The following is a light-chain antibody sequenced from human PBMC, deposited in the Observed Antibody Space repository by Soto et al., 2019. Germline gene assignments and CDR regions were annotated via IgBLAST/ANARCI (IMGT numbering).Light chain of an antibody. CDR3: QQRSNWPPYT. CDR1: QSVSSY. V-gene: IGKV3-11*01. J-gene: IGKJ2*01. Sequence: EIVLTQSPATLSLSPGERATLSCRASQSVSSYLAWYQQNPGQAHRLLIYDASNRATGIPARFSGSGSGTDFTLTISSLEPEDFAVYYCQQRSNWPPYTFGQGTKLEIK. CDR2: DAS.